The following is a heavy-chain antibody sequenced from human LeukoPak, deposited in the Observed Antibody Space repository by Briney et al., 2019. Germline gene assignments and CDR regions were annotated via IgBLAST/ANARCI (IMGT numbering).Heavy chain of an antibody. CDR2: ISYDGSNK. J-gene: IGHJ4*02. D-gene: IGHD5-24*01. CDR3: ARDGMSRDGYNYYYFDY. V-gene: IGHV3-30*01. CDR1: GFTFSSYA. Sequence: GRSLRLSCAASGFTFSSYAMHWVRQAPGKGLEWVAVISYDGSNKYYADSVKGRFTISRDNSKNTLYLQMNSLRAEDTAVYYCARDGMSRDGYNYYYFDYWGQGTLVTVSS.